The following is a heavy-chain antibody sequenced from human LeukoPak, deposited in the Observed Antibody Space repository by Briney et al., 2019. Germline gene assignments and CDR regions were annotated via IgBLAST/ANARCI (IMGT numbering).Heavy chain of an antibody. CDR1: GYTFTSYY. D-gene: IGHD1-14*01. CDR2: INPSGGST. J-gene: IGHJ3*02. V-gene: IGHV1-46*03. CDR3: AREARNFAFDI. Sequence: ASVKVSCKASGYTFTSYYMHWVRQAPGQGLEWMGIINPSGGSTSYAQKFQGRVTMTRDTSTSTVYTELSSLRSEDTAVYYCAREARNFAFDIWGQGTMVTVSS.